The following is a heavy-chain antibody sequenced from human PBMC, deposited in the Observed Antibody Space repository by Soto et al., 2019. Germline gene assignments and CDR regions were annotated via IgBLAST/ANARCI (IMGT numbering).Heavy chain of an antibody. D-gene: IGHD3-3*01. CDR2: ISSDGSDK. CDR1: GFSFSDFG. Sequence: QVQLVESGGGVVQPGRSLRLSCAASGFSFSDFGMHWVRQAPGKGLEWVAAISSDGSDKYYSESVKGRFTISRDNYRNPLFLQMNSLRVGDTAVYYCVKGSEVARQELDYWGQGTLVTVSS. V-gene: IGHV3-30*18. CDR3: VKGSEVARQELDY. J-gene: IGHJ4*02.